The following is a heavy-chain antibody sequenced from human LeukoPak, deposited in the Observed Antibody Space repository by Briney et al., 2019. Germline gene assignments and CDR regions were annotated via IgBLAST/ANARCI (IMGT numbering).Heavy chain of an antibody. J-gene: IGHJ4*02. CDR2: INEDGSEK. D-gene: IGHD3-10*01. Sequence: GGSLRLSCAAAGLIFRDYWMGWVRQAPGKGLEWVANINEDGSEKYYVNSVKGRFIISRDNAKNSRYLQMNILRAEDTAVFCCLSGSGHCGQGTLVTVSS. CDR1: GLIFRDYW. CDR3: LSGSGH. V-gene: IGHV3-7*01.